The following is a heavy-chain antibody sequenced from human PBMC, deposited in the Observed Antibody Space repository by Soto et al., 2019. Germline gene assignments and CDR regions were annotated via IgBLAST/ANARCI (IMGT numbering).Heavy chain of an antibody. J-gene: IGHJ3*01. CDR3: ARDSRYCSGGSCYSGL. CDR1: WFTVSSNY. Sequence: PGGSLRLSCAASWFTVSSNYMSWVRKAQGKGLEWVSVIYSGGSTYYADSVKGRFTISRDNSKNTLYLQMNSLTAEDTAVYYCARDSRYCSGGSCYSGLWGQGTMVTVSS. CDR2: IYSGGST. V-gene: IGHV3-53*01. D-gene: IGHD2-15*01.